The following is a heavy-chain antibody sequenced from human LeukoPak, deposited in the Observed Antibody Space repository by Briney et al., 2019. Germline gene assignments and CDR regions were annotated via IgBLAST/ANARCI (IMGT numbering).Heavy chain of an antibody. CDR3: ARELVGWGVPGLSVGYYFDY. Sequence: PSETLSLTCTVSGGSISSYYWSWIRQPPGKGLEWIGYIYYSGSTNYNPSLKSRVTISVDTSKNQFSLKLSSVTAADTAVYYCARELVGWGVPGLSVGYYFDYWGQGTLVTVSS. D-gene: IGHD6-13*01. CDR1: GGSISSYY. J-gene: IGHJ4*02. V-gene: IGHV4-59*01. CDR2: IYYSGST.